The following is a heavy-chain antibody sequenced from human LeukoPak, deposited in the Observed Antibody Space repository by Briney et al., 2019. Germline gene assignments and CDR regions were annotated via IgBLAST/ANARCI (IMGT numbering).Heavy chain of an antibody. V-gene: IGHV3-48*01. Sequence: GGSLRLSCAASGFTFSSYRMNWVRQAPGKGLEWVSYISSSSSTIYYADSVKGRFTISRDNAKNSLYLQMNSLRAEDTAVYYCARESGSSWYELDYWGQGTLVTVSS. D-gene: IGHD6-13*01. J-gene: IGHJ4*02. CDR3: ARESGSSWYELDY. CDR1: GFTFSSYR. CDR2: ISSSSSTI.